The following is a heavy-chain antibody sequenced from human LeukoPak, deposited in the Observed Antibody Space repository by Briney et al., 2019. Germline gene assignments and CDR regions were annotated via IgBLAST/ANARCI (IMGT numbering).Heavy chain of an antibody. Sequence: GGSLRLSCAASGFTFSSYAMNWVRQAPGKGLEWVSAISGSGGSTYYADSVKGRFTISRDNSKNTLYLQMNSPRAEDTAVYYCARDRGYSYPSDYWGQGTLVTVSS. CDR3: ARDRGYSYPSDY. CDR2: ISGSGGST. D-gene: IGHD5-18*01. V-gene: IGHV3-23*01. J-gene: IGHJ4*02. CDR1: GFTFSSYA.